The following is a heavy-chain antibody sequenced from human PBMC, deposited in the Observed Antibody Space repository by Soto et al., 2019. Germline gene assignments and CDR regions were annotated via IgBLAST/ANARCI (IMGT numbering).Heavy chain of an antibody. V-gene: IGHV4-61*01. CDR2: VYHTGRT. Sequence: SDTLSLTRTVSGGSCKSGSYSWSWIRQPPGKGLEWIGYVYHTGRTSYNPSLKSRVSISMDTSKNQLSLNLESVTAADTAVYFCARDFAYFDSWGQGTLVTVSS. D-gene: IGHD3-3*01. J-gene: IGHJ4*02. CDR3: ARDFAYFDS. CDR1: GGSCKSGSYS.